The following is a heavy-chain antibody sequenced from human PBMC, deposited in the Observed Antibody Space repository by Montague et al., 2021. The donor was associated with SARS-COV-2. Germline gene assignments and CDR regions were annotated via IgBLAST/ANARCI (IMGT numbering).Heavy chain of an antibody. CDR1: GFTVSTNY. V-gene: IGHV3-53*01. D-gene: IGHD6-13*01. CDR3: ARVRKAAAGPFGYYYGMDV. CDR2: IYGGGNT. Sequence: SLRLSCAASGFTVSTNYMTWVRQAPGKGLEWVSVIYGGGNTYYADSVEGRFTISRDNSKSTLYLQMSSLRAEDTAVYYCARVRKAAAGPFGYYYGMDVWGKGTTGTVTS. J-gene: IGHJ6*04.